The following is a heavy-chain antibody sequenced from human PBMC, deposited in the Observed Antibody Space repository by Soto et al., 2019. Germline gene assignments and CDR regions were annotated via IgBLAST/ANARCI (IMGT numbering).Heavy chain of an antibody. CDR1: GGTFDTFA. CDR3: ARGPWTQEGPKYYFDF. Sequence: QVQLVQSGAEVKKPGSSVKVSCKASGGTFDTFAFSWVRQAPGQGFEWLGGIIPVLGRANYAQRFQDRVSASADGSTSTAFMELSSLNSDDTAVYYCARGPWTQEGPKYYFDFWGQGTLVTVSS. V-gene: IGHV1-69*01. CDR2: IIPVLGRA. D-gene: IGHD5-18*01. J-gene: IGHJ4*02.